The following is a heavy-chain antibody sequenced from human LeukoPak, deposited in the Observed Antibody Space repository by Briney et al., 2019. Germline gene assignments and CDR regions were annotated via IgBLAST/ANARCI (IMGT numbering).Heavy chain of an antibody. CDR3: ARDVGLGGVCFDY. Sequence: SETLSLTCTVSGGSISGYYWSWIRQPAGKGLEWIGRIYTTGTTNYNPSLKSRVTMSVDLSKNQFSLKLSSVTAADTAVYYCARDVGLGGVCFDYWGQGTLVTVSS. CDR1: GGSISGYY. J-gene: IGHJ4*02. V-gene: IGHV4-4*07. CDR2: IYTTGTT. D-gene: IGHD3-10*01.